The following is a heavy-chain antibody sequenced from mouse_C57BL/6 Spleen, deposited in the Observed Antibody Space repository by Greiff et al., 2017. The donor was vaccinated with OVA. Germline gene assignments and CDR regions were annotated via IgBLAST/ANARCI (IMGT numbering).Heavy chain of an antibody. CDR3: VRPGYSGGFAY. V-gene: IGHV10-1*01. J-gene: IGHJ3*01. Sequence: EVHLVESGGGLVQPKGSLKLSCAASGFSFNTYAMNWVRQAPGKGLEWVARIRSKSNNYATYYADSVKDRFTISRDDSESMLYLQMNNLKTEDTAMYYCVRPGYSGGFAYWGQGTLVTVSA. D-gene: IGHD2-12*01. CDR2: IRSKSNNYAT. CDR1: GFSFNTYA.